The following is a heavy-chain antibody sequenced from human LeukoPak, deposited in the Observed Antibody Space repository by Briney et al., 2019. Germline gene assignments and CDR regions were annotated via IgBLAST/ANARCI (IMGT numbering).Heavy chain of an antibody. CDR2: INHSGST. V-gene: IGHV4-34*01. CDR1: GGSFSGYY. CDR3: ARGNYDFWSGYSGYAFDI. J-gene: IGHJ3*02. Sequence: PSETLSLTCAVYGGSFSGYYWSWIRQPPGKGLEWIGEINHSGSTNYNPSLKSRVTMSVDTSKNQFSLKLSSVTAADTAVYYCARGNYDFWSGYSGYAFDIWGQGTMVTVSS. D-gene: IGHD3-3*01.